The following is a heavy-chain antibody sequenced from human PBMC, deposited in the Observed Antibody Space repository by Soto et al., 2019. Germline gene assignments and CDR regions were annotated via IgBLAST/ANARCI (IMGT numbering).Heavy chain of an antibody. Sequence: QVQLQESGPGLVKPSDTLALTCAVSGYSISSSNWWGWIRQPPGTGLAWIGYIYYSGTTYYNPSLKSRVPMSVDTSKNQFSRKLTSVTAVDTAVYYCARRELQGPIYYWGQGTLVTVSS. V-gene: IGHV4-28*01. D-gene: IGHD1-26*01. CDR2: IYYSGTT. J-gene: IGHJ4*02. CDR1: GYSISSSNW. CDR3: ARRELQGPIYY.